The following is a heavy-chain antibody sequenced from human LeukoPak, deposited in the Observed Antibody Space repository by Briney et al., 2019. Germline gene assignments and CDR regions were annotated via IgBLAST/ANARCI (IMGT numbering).Heavy chain of an antibody. CDR1: GGSISSSNW. CDR3: ARGAEAETSPLDF. D-gene: IGHD6-13*01. Sequence: SETLSLTCAVSGGSISSSNWWSWVRQPPGKGLEWIGEIYHSGSTNYNPSLKSRVTISVDTAKNQFSMTLSSVTAADTAVYYCARGAEAETSPLDFWGQGTLVIVS. J-gene: IGHJ4*02. CDR2: IYHSGST. V-gene: IGHV4-4*02.